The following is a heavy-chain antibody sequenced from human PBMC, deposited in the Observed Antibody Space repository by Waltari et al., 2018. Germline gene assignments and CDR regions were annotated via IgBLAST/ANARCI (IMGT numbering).Heavy chain of an antibody. CDR3: ARDLEWELYAFDI. CDR2: IYYSGST. J-gene: IGHJ3*02. D-gene: IGHD1-26*01. CDR1: GCSISSSSYY. V-gene: IGHV4-39*07. Sequence: QLQLQESGPGLVKPSETLSLTCTVSGCSISSSSYYWGWIRQPPGKGLEWIGSIYYSGSTYYNPSLKSRVTISVDTSKNQFSLKLSSVTAADTAVYYCARDLEWELYAFDIWGQGTMVTVSS.